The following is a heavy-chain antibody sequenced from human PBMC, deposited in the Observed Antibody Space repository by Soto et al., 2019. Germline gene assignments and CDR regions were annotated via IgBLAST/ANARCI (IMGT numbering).Heavy chain of an antibody. CDR1: GFSLSTNGVG. CDR2: IYWDDDK. D-gene: IGHD1-7*01. CDR3: AHRLTVNMGHRNYGAFDY. Sequence: SGPTLVNPTQTLTLTCTFSGFSLSTNGVGVGWIRQPPGKALEWLALIYWDDDKRYNPSLKSRLTITKDTSKNQVVLTMTNMDPVDTATYSCAHRLTVNMGHRNYGAFDYRGQGTLVTVSS. J-gene: IGHJ4*02. V-gene: IGHV2-5*02.